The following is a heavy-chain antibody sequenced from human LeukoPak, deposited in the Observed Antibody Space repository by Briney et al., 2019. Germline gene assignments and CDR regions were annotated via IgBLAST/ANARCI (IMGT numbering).Heavy chain of an antibody. Sequence: SVKVSWKASGGTFSSYAISWVRQAPGQGLEWMGGIIPIFGTANYAQKFQGRVTITADESTSTAYMELSSLRSEDTAVYYCARGYYYDSSGERVDAFDIWGQGTMVTVSS. V-gene: IGHV1-69*01. CDR2: IIPIFGTA. D-gene: IGHD3-22*01. CDR3: ARGYYYDSSGERVDAFDI. J-gene: IGHJ3*02. CDR1: GGTFSSYA.